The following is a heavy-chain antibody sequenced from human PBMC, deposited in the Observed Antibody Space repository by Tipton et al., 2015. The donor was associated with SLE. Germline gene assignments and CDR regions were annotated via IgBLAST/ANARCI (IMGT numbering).Heavy chain of an antibody. CDR3: AGATRGGYFDY. CDR1: GGSFSDYY. Sequence: TLSLTCAVYGGSFSDYYWSWIRQPPGKGLEWIGEINHSGSTNYNPSLKSRVTISVDTSKNQFSLKLSSVTAADTAVYYCAGATRGGYFDYWGQGTLVTVSS. V-gene: IGHV4-34*01. J-gene: IGHJ4*02. CDR2: INHSGST. D-gene: IGHD2-2*01.